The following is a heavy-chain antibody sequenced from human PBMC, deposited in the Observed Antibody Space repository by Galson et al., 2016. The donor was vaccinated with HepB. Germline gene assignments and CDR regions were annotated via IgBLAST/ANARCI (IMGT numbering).Heavy chain of an antibody. J-gene: IGHJ4*02. CDR1: GFTFSSYA. CDR3: AKDSRLRFLEWLSSYYFDY. CDR2: ISGSGGDI. Sequence: SLRLSCAASGFTFSSYAMSWVRQAPGKGLEWVSGISGSGGDINYADSVKGRFTISRDNSKNMLHLQMNSLRAEDTAVYYCAKDSRLRFLEWLSSYYFDYWGQGTLVTVSS. D-gene: IGHD3-3*01. V-gene: IGHV3-23*01.